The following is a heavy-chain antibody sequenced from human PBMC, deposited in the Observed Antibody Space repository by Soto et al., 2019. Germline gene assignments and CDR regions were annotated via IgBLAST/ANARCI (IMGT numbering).Heavy chain of an antibody. Sequence: SETLSLTCTVSGGSISSGGYSWSWIRQPPGKGLEWIGCIYHSGSTYYNPSLKSRVTISVDTSKNQFSLKLSSVTAADTAVYYCARHPEMATIYWGQGTLVTVSS. J-gene: IGHJ4*02. V-gene: IGHV4-30-2*03. CDR2: IYHSGST. CDR3: ARHPEMATIY. CDR1: GGSISSGGYS. D-gene: IGHD5-12*01.